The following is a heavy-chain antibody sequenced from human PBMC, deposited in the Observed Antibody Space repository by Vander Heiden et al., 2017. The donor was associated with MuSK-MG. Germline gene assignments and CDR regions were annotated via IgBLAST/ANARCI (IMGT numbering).Heavy chain of an antibody. CDR2: NNPNSGGT. CDR3: ARERPVIAGAGRNNWFDP. D-gene: IGHD6-19*01. CDR1: GYTFTGYY. J-gene: IGHJ5*02. V-gene: IGHV1-2*06. Sequence: QVQLVQSGAEVQKPGASVKVSCKASGYTFTGYYMHWVRQAPGQRLEWMGRNNPNSGGTNYAQKLHGRGTMTRDTSISTAYRELSRLRSEETAVYDCARERPVIAGAGRNNWFDPWCQGTMVTVFS.